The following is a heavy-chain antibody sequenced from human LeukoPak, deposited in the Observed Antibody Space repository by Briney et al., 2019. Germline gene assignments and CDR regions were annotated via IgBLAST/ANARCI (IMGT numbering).Heavy chain of an antibody. D-gene: IGHD2-15*01. V-gene: IGHV4-34*01. CDR3: ARGYCSGGSCYSWGYYYYYMDV. CDR1: GGSFSGNY. Sequence: SETLSLTCAVYGGSFSGNYWSWIRQPPGKGLEWIGEINHSGSTNYNPSLKSRVTISVDTSKNQFSLKLSSVTAADTAVYYCARGYCSGGSCYSWGYYYYYMDVWGKGTTVTVSS. CDR2: INHSGST. J-gene: IGHJ6*03.